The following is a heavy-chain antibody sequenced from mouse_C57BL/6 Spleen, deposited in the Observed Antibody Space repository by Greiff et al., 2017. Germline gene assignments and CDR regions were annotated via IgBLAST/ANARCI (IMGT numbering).Heavy chain of an antibody. Sequence: EVQLQQSGAELVRPGASVKLSCTASGFNIKDDYMHWVKQRPEQGLEWIGWIDPENGDTEYASKFQGKATITADTSSNTAYLQLSSLTSEDTAVYYCTTLGNYEGGAMDYWGQGTSVTVSS. CDR1: GFNIKDDY. V-gene: IGHV14-4*01. CDR2: IDPENGDT. D-gene: IGHD2-1*01. J-gene: IGHJ4*01. CDR3: TTLGNYEGGAMDY.